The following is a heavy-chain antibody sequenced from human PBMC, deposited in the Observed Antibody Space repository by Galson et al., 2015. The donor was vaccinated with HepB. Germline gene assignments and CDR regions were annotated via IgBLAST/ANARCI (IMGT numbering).Heavy chain of an antibody. Sequence: SVKVSCKASGYTFTSYGISWVRQAPGQGLEWMGWISAYNGNTNYAQKLQGRVTMTTDTSTSTAYMELRSLRSDDTAVYYCARARYCSGGSCYRGSGWLDPWGQGTLVTVSS. CDR3: ARARYCSGGSCYRGSGWLDP. V-gene: IGHV1-18*01. CDR1: GYTFTSYG. CDR2: ISAYNGNT. D-gene: IGHD2-15*01. J-gene: IGHJ5*02.